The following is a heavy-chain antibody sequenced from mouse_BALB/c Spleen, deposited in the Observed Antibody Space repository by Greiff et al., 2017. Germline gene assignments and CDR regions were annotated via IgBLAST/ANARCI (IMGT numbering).Heavy chain of an antibody. D-gene: IGHD2-4*01. CDR2: IDPANGNT. Sequence: VQLQQSGAELVKPGASVKLSCTASGFNIKDTYMHWVKQRPEQGLEWIGRIDPANGNTKYDPKFQGKATITADTSSNTAYLQLSSLTSEDTAVYYCALYDYGAMDYWGQGTSVTVSS. CDR1: GFNIKDTY. J-gene: IGHJ4*01. CDR3: ALYDYGAMDY. V-gene: IGHV14-3*02.